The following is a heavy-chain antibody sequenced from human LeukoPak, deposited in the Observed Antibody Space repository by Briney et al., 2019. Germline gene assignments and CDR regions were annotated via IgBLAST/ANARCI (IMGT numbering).Heavy chain of an antibody. CDR2: ISSSSSYI. CDR1: GFTFSSYS. D-gene: IGHD5-18*01. Sequence: GGSLRLSCAASGFTFSSYSMNWVRQAPGKGLEWVSSISSSSSYIYYADSVKGRFTISGDNAKNSLYLQMNSLRAEDTAVYYCARDTWIQLWLRPLDYWGQGTLVTVSS. CDR3: ARDTWIQLWLRPLDY. J-gene: IGHJ4*02. V-gene: IGHV3-21*01.